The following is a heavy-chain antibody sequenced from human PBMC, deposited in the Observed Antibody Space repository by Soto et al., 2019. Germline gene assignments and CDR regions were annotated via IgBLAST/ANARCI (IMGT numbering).Heavy chain of an antibody. CDR1: GFTFSTFW. J-gene: IGHJ6*02. V-gene: IGHV3-74*01. D-gene: IGHD5-18*01. Sequence: PGGALRLSCAASGFTFSTFWMHWVRPAPGKGLVWVSRMNSDGSRSDYADSVKGRFTISRDNARNTLYLQMHSLSAEDTAVYYCVRDGYPAWVYGVDVWGQGTTVTVSS. CDR2: MNSDGSRS. CDR3: VRDGYPAWVYGVDV.